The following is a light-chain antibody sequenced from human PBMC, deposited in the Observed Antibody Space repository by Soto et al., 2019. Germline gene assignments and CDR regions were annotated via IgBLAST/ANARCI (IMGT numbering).Light chain of an antibody. CDR3: QPHNNWPVVT. J-gene: IGKJ4*01. V-gene: IGKV3-15*01. Sequence: EMVMTQSPVTLSGSPGERVTLSCRASRTISRNLAWYQQKPGQAPRLLIYGASTRATGIPDRFSGSGSGTEFTLTINSLQSEDFAMYYCQPHNNWPVVTFGGGTRVELK. CDR1: RTISRN. CDR2: GAS.